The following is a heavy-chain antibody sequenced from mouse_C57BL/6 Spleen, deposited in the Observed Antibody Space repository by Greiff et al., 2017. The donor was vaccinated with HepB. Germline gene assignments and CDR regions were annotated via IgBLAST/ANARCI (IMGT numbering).Heavy chain of an antibody. CDR2: IYPSDSET. J-gene: IGHJ2*01. Sequence: VQLQQPGAELVRPGSSVKLSCKASGYTFTSYWMDWVKQRPGQGLEWIGNIYPSDSETHYNQKFKDKATLTVDKSSSTAYMQLSSLTSADSAVYDCARGLDYDGYWGQGTTLTVSS. V-gene: IGHV1-61*01. D-gene: IGHD2-4*01. CDR1: GYTFTSYW. CDR3: ARGLDYDGY.